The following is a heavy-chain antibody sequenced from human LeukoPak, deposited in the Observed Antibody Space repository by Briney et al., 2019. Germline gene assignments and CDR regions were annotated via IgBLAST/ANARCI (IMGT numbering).Heavy chain of an antibody. V-gene: IGHV4-4*07. CDR2: LYTSGST. D-gene: IGHD3-22*01. CDR1: GGSISTYF. Sequence: PSETLSLTCTVSGGSISTYFWSWIRQPAGKGLEWIGCLYTSGSTNYNPSLKSRLTMSADTSKNQFSLNLRSVTAADTAIYYCARDRVDSSGYYYYYGIDVWGQGTAVTVSS. J-gene: IGHJ6*02. CDR3: ARDRVDSSGYYYYYGIDV.